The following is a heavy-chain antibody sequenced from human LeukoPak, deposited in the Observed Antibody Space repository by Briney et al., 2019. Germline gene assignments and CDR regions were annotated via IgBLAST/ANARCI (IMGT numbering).Heavy chain of an antibody. V-gene: IGHV3-7*03. Sequence: GGSLRLSGAASGFTFSGYWMSWVRQAPGKGLEWVANIKQDGSEKYYVDSVKGRVTISRDNAKNSLYLQMNSLRAEDTAVYYCARNKPPITMVRGVNWFDPWGQGTLVTVSS. D-gene: IGHD3-10*01. CDR2: IKQDGSEK. CDR1: GFTFSGYW. CDR3: ARNKPPITMVRGVNWFDP. J-gene: IGHJ5*02.